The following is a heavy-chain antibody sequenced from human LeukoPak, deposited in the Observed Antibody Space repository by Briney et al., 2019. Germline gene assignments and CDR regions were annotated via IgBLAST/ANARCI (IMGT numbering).Heavy chain of an antibody. Sequence: GGSLRLSCAASGFTFSSYSMNWVRQAPGKGLEWVSSISSSSSDIYYADSVKGRFTISRDNAKNSLYLQMDSLSAEDTAFYYCAKNLGSGWYFPFDYWGQGTLVTVSS. CDR3: AKNLGSGWYFPFDY. D-gene: IGHD6-19*01. J-gene: IGHJ4*02. CDR1: GFTFSSYS. CDR2: ISSSSSDI. V-gene: IGHV3-21*04.